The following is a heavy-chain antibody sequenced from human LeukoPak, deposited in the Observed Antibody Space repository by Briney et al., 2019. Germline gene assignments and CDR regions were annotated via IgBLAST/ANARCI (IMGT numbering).Heavy chain of an antibody. CDR2: INSDGSST. Sequence: GGSLRLSCAASGFTFSSYWMHWVRQAPGKGLVWVSRINSDGSSTSYADSVKGRFTISRDNAKNTLYLQMNSLRAEDTAVYYCARDRPAYYYGSNGMDVWGQGTTVTVSS. CDR1: GFTFSSYW. CDR3: ARDRPAYYYGSNGMDV. V-gene: IGHV3-74*01. J-gene: IGHJ6*02. D-gene: IGHD3-10*01.